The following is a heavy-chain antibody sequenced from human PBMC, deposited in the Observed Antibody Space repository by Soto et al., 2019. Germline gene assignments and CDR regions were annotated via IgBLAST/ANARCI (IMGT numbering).Heavy chain of an antibody. V-gene: IGHV3-30*18. CDR3: AKDFRCSYGGRYYYYYGMDV. D-gene: IGHD5-18*01. CDR2: ISFDGTNK. J-gene: IGHJ6*02. Sequence: QVQLVESGGGVVQPGRSLRLSCAPSGFTFSSYAMHWVRQAPGKGLEWVAVISFDGTNKYYADSVKGRFTISRDNSKDTLYLQINSLRAEDTAVYYCAKDFRCSYGGRYYYYYGMDVWGQGTTVTVSS. CDR1: GFTFSSYA.